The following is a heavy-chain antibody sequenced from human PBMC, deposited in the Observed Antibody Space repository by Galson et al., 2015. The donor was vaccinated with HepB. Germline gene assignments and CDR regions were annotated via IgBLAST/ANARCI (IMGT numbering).Heavy chain of an antibody. CDR1: GFSLSTSGVG. Sequence: PALVKPTQTLTLTCTFSGFSLSTSGVGVGWIRQPPGKALEWLALISWNGDKRYSPSLKSRVTIAKDTSKNQVVLTVTNMDPVETAKYYCARRLRPPIPGGARGAFDVWGQGTMVTVSS. D-gene: IGHD2-21*01. CDR3: ARRLRPPIPGGARGAFDV. J-gene: IGHJ3*01. V-gene: IGHV2-5*01. CDR2: ISWNGDK.